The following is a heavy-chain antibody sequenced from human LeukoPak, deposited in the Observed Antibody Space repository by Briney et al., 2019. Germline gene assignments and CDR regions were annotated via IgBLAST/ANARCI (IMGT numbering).Heavy chain of an antibody. D-gene: IGHD4-23*01. V-gene: IGHV4-31*03. CDR2: IYYSGST. CDR3: ARDTLMTTVAIDAFDI. J-gene: IGHJ3*02. Sequence: PSETLSLTRTVSGGSISSGGYYWSWIRQHPGKGLEWIGYIYYSGSTYYNPSLKSRVTISVDTSKNQFSLKLSSVTAADTAVYYCARDTLMTTVAIDAFDIWGQGTMVTVSS. CDR1: GGSISSGGYY.